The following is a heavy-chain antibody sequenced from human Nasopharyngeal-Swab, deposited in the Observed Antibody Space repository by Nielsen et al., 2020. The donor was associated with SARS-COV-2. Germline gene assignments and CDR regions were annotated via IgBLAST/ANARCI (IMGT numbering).Heavy chain of an antibody. V-gene: IGHV4-31*02. Sequence: WIRQPPGKGLEWIGYIYYSGSTYYNPSLKSRVTISVDTSKNQFSLKLSSVTAADTAVYYCARGGNYGLYSGYDPMATTYWYFDLWGRGTLVTVSS. D-gene: IGHD5-12*01. CDR2: IYYSGST. CDR3: ARGGNYGLYSGYDPMATTYWYFDL. J-gene: IGHJ2*01.